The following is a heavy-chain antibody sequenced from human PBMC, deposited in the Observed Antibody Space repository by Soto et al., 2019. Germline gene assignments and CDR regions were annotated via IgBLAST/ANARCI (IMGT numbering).Heavy chain of an antibody. D-gene: IGHD5-18*01. CDR2: INPSGGST. Sequence: ASVKVSCKASGYTFTSYYMHWVRQAPGQGLEWMGIINPSGGSTSYAQKFQGRVTMTRDTSTSTVYMGLSSLRSEDTAVFYCASEGYSYEKIYYYYGMDVWGQGTTVTVSS. V-gene: IGHV1-46*03. CDR3: ASEGYSYEKIYYYYGMDV. J-gene: IGHJ6*02. CDR1: GYTFTSYY.